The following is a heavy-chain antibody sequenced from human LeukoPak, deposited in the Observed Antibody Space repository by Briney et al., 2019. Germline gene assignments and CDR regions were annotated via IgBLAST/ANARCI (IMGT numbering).Heavy chain of an antibody. D-gene: IGHD2-8*01. V-gene: IGHV4-39*01. J-gene: IGHJ5*02. CDR1: GGSIRSSYYY. CDR2: IYDSGST. Sequence: SETLSLTCTVSGGSIRSSYYYWGWIRQPPGKGRGWIGSIYDSGSTYYNPTLKSRVTISEDTSKNQFSLKLNSVTAADTAVYYCARQYGPWGHETLLTVSS. CDR3: ARQYGP.